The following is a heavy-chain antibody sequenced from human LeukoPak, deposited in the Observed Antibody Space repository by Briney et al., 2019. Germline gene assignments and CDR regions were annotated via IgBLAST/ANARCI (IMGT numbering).Heavy chain of an antibody. D-gene: IGHD5-18*01. CDR1: GGSVSSYY. J-gene: IGHJ4*02. CDR3: ARDLGAAMDPYYFDY. Sequence: SETLSLTCTVSGGSVSSYYWSWIRQPPGKGLEWIGYIYYSGSTNYNPSLKSRVTISVDTSKNQFSLKLSSVTAADTAVYYCARDLGAAMDPYYFDYWGQGTLVTVSS. V-gene: IGHV4-59*02. CDR2: IYYSGST.